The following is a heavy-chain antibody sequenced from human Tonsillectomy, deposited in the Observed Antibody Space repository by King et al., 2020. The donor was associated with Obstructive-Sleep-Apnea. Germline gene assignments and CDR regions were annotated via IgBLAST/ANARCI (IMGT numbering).Heavy chain of an antibody. CDR2: ISWNSGSI. J-gene: IGHJ6*02. Sequence: VQLVESGGGLVQPGRSLRLSCAASGFTFDDYAMHWVRQAPGKGLEWVSGISWNSGSIGYADSVKGRFTISRDNAKNSLYLQVNSLRAEDTALYYCAKPGGSGWYFHGMDVWGQGTTVTVSS. CDR1: GFTFDDYA. V-gene: IGHV3-9*01. CDR3: AKPGGSGWYFHGMDV. D-gene: IGHD6-19*01.